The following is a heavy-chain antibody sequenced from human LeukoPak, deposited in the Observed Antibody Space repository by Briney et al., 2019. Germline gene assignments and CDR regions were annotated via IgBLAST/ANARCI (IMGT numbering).Heavy chain of an antibody. CDR1: GGSFSGYY. J-gene: IGHJ4*02. D-gene: IGHD3-22*01. CDR3: ARGRYYYDSSGYCY. V-gene: IGHV4-34*01. CDR2: INHSGST. Sequence: SETLSLTCAVYGGSFSGYYWSWIRQPPGRGLEWIGEINHSGSTNYNPSLKSRVTISVDTSKNQFSPKLSSVTAADTAVYYCARGRYYYDSSGYCYWGQGTLVTVSS.